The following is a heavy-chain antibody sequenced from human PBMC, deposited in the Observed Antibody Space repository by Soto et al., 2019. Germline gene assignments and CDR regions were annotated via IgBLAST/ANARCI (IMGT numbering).Heavy chain of an antibody. CDR2: IIPIFGTA. J-gene: IGHJ4*02. CDR1: GGTFSSYA. CDR3: ARGDVDTAMVPGY. V-gene: IGHV1-69*12. Sequence: QVQLVQSGAEVKKPGSSVKVSCKASGGTFSSYAISWVRQAPGQGLEWMGGIIPIFGTANYAQKFQGRVTMTADESTRTAYMELSSLRSDDTAVYYCARGDVDTAMVPGYWGQGTLVTVSS. D-gene: IGHD5-18*01.